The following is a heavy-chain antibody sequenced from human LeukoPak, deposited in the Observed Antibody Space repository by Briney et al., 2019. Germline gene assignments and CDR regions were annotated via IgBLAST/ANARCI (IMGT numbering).Heavy chain of an antibody. CDR2: IIPIFGTA. CDR3: AREERRGGKATPDFDY. V-gene: IGHV1-69*05. CDR1: GGTFSSYA. Sequence: GSSVKVSCKASGGTFSSYAISWVRQAPGQGLEWMGRIIPIFGTANYAQKFRGRVTITTDESTSTAYMELSSLRSEDTAVYYCAREERRGGKATPDFDYWGQGTLVTVSS. D-gene: IGHD2-15*01. J-gene: IGHJ4*02.